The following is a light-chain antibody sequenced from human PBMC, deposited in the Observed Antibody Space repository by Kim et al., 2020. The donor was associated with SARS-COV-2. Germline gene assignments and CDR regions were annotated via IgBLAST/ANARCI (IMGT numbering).Light chain of an antibody. J-gene: IGLJ3*02. CDR1: ALPKKY. CDR3: YSTDSSGSQRV. Sequence: QGQTARITCSGDALPKKYAFWYQQKSGQAPVLVIYEDRKRPSGIPERFSASTSGTTATLTINGAQVEDEADYSCYSTDSSGSQRVFGGGTQLTVL. V-gene: IGLV3-10*01. CDR2: EDR.